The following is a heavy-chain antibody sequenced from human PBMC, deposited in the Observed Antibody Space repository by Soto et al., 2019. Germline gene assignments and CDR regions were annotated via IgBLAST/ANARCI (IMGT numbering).Heavy chain of an antibody. CDR3: ARDEAAAGGFDP. Sequence: SETLSLTCTVSGGSISSGDYYWSWIRQPPGKGLEWIGYIYYSGSTYYNPSLKSRVTISVDTSRNQFSLKLSSVTAADTAVYYCARDEAAAGGFDPWGQGTLVTVSS. CDR2: IYYSGST. D-gene: IGHD6-13*01. CDR1: GGSISSGDYY. J-gene: IGHJ5*02. V-gene: IGHV4-30-4*01.